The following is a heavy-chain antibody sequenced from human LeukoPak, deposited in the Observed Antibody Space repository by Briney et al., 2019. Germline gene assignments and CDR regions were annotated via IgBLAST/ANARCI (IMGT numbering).Heavy chain of an antibody. CDR2: ICPGDSDT. D-gene: IGHD4-23*01. V-gene: IGHV5-51*01. CDR3: ARLPTVVTPNYFDG. CDR1: GYSFTTYW. Sequence: GESLKISCKGSGYSFTTYWIGWVRQMPGKGLEGMGIICPGDSDTRYSPSFEGQLTISADTSISTAYLQWSSRKASDTAIYYCARLPTVVTPNYFDGWGQGTLVTVSS. J-gene: IGHJ4*02.